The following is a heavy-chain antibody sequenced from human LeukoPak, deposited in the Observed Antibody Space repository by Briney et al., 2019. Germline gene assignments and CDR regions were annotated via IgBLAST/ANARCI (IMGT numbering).Heavy chain of an antibody. V-gene: IGHV1-69*13. D-gene: IGHD6-19*01. Sequence: SVKVSCKASGGTFSSYAISWVRQAPGQGLEWMGGIIPIFGTANYAQKFQGRVTITADEPTSTAYMELSSLRSEDTAVYYCARDHRTQWLPRSRRYYYYGMDVWGQGTTVTVSS. CDR3: ARDHRTQWLPRSRRYYYYGMDV. CDR2: IIPIFGTA. CDR1: GGTFSSYA. J-gene: IGHJ6*02.